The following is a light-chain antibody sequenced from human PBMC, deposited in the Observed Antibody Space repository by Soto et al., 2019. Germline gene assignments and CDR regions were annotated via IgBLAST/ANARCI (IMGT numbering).Light chain of an antibody. CDR2: DTS. J-gene: IGLJ7*01. CDR1: TGAVTSGHY. CDR3: LLSYSGARVV. V-gene: IGLV7-46*01. Sequence: QAVVTQEPSLTVSPGGTVTLTCGSSTGAVTSGHYPFWFQQKPGQAPRTLIYDTSKKHSWTPARFSASLLGGKAALTLSGAQPEDEAEYYCLLSYSGARVVFGGGTQLTVL.